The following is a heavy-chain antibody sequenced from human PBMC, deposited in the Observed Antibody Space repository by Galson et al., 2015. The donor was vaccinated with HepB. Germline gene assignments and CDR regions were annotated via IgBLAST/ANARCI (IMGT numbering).Heavy chain of an antibody. D-gene: IGHD3-22*01. CDR3: TTLGYYYDSSGYYSSYYFDY. CDR2: IKSKTDGGTT. CDR1: GFTFSNAW. J-gene: IGHJ4*02. Sequence: SLRLSCAASGFTFSNAWMSWVRQAPGKGLEWVGRIKSKTDGGTTDYAAPVKGRFTISRDDSKNTLYLQMNSLKTEDTAVYYCTTLGYYYDSSGYYSSYYFDYWGQGTLVTVSS. V-gene: IGHV3-15*01.